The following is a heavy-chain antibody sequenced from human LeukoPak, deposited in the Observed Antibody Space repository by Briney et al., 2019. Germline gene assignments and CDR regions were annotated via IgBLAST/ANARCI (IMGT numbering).Heavy chain of an antibody. CDR3: AKAVAVALDY. V-gene: IGHV3-23*01. CDR1: GFIFSDFD. D-gene: IGHD6-19*01. J-gene: IGHJ4*02. Sequence: PGGSLRLSCAASGFIFSDFDMSWVRQAPGKGVEWVSAISHSGRSTYYADSVKGRFTISRDNSKNTLYLEMNSLRADDTAVYYCAKAVAVALDYWGQGTLVTVSS. CDR2: ISHSGRST.